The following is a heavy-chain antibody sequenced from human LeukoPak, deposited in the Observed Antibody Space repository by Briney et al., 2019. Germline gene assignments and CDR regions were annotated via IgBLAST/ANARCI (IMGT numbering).Heavy chain of an antibody. Sequence: SETLSLTCTVSVGSISSGSYFWTWIRQPAGKGLEWIGRINTSGSTNYNPSLKSRVTISVDTSKNQFSLKLSSVTAADTAVFYCAREGYTSSWYSGYYYFDYWGQGTLVTVSS. CDR2: INTSGST. CDR1: VGSISSGSYF. J-gene: IGHJ4*02. D-gene: IGHD6-13*01. CDR3: AREGYTSSWYSGYYYFDY. V-gene: IGHV4-61*02.